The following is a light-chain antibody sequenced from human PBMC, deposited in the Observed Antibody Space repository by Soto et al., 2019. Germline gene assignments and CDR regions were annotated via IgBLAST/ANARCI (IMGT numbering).Light chain of an antibody. CDR2: DAS. CDR1: QGSSGV. V-gene: IGKV1D-13*01. J-gene: IGKJ3*01. CDR3: QQLHDYPFA. Sequence: AIQLTQSPSSLSASVGDRVTITCRASQGSSGVLAWYQQKPGKAHKLLIYDASTLESRVPSRFSGSGSGTHFTLTISSLQPADLTTYSWQQLHDYPFAFGPGTTLDIK.